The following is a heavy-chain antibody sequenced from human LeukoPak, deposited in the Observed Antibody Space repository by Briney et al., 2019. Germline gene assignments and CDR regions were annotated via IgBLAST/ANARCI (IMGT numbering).Heavy chain of an antibody. V-gene: IGHV4-34*01. D-gene: IGHD2-15*01. CDR1: GGSFSGYY. J-gene: IGHJ4*02. Sequence: SETLSLTCAVYGGSFSGYYWSWIRQPPGKGLEWIGEINHSGSTNYNPSLKSRVTISVDTSKNQFSLKLSSVTAADTAVYYCARADIVRGYYFDYWGQGTLVTVSS. CDR3: ARADIVRGYYFDY. CDR2: INHSGST.